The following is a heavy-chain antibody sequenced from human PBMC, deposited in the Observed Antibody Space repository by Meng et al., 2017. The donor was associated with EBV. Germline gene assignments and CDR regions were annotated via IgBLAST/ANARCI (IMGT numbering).Heavy chain of an antibody. CDR2: IYSGGST. CDR3: ARDSGGFDY. Sequence: LVVSGGGLFQPGGSLGLSCAASGFTVSSTYMSWARQAPGKGLEWVSVIYSGGSTYYADSVKGRFTISRDNSKNTLYLQMNSLRAEDTAVYYCARDSGGFDYWGQGTLVTVSS. CDR1: GFTVSSTY. D-gene: IGHD6-19*01. J-gene: IGHJ4*02. V-gene: IGHV3-53*01.